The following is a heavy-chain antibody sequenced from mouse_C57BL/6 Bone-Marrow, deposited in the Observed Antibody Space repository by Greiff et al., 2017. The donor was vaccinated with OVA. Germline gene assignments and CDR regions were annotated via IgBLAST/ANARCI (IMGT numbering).Heavy chain of an antibody. D-gene: IGHD1-1*01. CDR1: GYTFTSYW. J-gene: IGHJ2*01. V-gene: IGHV1-64*01. Sequence: QVQLKQPGAELVKPGASVKLSCKASGYTFTSYWMHWVKQRPGQGLEWIGMIHPNSGSTNYNEKFKSKATLTVDKSSSTAYMQLSSLTSEDSAVYCWARWGVVATNYWGQGTTLTVSS. CDR2: IHPNSGST. CDR3: ARWGVVATNY.